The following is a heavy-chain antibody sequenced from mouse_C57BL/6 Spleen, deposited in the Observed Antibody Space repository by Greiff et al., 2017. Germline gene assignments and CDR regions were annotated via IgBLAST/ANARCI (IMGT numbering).Heavy chain of an antibody. V-gene: IGHV1-59*01. CDR2: IDPSDSYT. CDR1: GYTFTSYW. D-gene: IGHD1-1*01. J-gene: IGHJ2*01. CDR3: AREYGSSFDY. Sequence: QVQLQQPGAELVRPGTSVKLSCKASGYTFTSYWMHWVKQRPGQGLEWIGVIDPSDSYTNYNQKFKGKATLTVDTSSSTAYMQLSSLTSEDSAVYYCAREYGSSFDYWGQGTTLTVSS.